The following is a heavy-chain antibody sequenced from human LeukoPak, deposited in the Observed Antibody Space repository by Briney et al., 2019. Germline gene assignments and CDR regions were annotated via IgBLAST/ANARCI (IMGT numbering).Heavy chain of an antibody. Sequence: GGSLRLSCAASGFTFSYYGFHWVRQAPGKGLEWVAFIRYDGNDKFYAQSVKGRFTISRDTSRNTLYLQMNSLRLEDTAVYYCAKDLMRDRWFGESWGQGTLVTVSS. CDR3: AKDLMRDRWFGES. J-gene: IGHJ5*02. CDR1: GFTFSYYG. CDR2: IRYDGNDK. V-gene: IGHV3-30*02. D-gene: IGHD3-10*01.